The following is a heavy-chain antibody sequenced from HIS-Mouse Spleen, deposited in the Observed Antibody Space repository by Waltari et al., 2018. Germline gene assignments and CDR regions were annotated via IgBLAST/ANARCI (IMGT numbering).Heavy chain of an antibody. CDR2: ISWNSGSI. V-gene: IGHV3-9*01. Sequence: EVQLVESGGGLVQPGRSLRLSCAASGFTFEDYAMHWVRQAPGKGLEWVSGISWNSGSIGYADSVKGRFTISRDNAKNSLYLQMNSLRAEDTALYYCAKASPCGPWYFDLWGRGTLVTVSS. CDR1: GFTFEDYA. CDR3: AKASPCGPWYFDL. J-gene: IGHJ2*01.